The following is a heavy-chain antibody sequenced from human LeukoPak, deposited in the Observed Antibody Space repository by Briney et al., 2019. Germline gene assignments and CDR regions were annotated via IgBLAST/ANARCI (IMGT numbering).Heavy chain of an antibody. CDR2: INSDGSST. Sequence: GGSLRLSCAASGFTFSSYWMHWVRQAPGKGLVWVSRINSDGSSTTYADSVKGRFTISRDNTKNSLYLQMNSLRAEDTAVYYCARDNNLLVSWGLGAFDIWGQGTMVTVSS. CDR3: ARDNNLLVSWGLGAFDI. D-gene: IGHD2/OR15-2a*01. J-gene: IGHJ3*02. V-gene: IGHV3-74*01. CDR1: GFTFSSYW.